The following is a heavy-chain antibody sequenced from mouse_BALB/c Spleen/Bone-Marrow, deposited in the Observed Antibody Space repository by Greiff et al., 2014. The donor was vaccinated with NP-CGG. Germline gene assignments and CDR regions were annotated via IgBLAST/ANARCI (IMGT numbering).Heavy chain of an antibody. CDR2: IDPANGNT. V-gene: IGHV14-3*02. CDR3: ANYYYGSHFDY. J-gene: IGHJ2*01. Sequence: EVQLVESGAALVKPGASVKLSCTASGFNIKDTYMHWAKQRPEQGLEWIGRIDPANGNTKYDPKFQGKATITADTSSNTAYLQLSSLTSEDTAVYYCANYYYGSHFDYWGQGITLTVSS. D-gene: IGHD1-1*01. CDR1: GFNIKDTY.